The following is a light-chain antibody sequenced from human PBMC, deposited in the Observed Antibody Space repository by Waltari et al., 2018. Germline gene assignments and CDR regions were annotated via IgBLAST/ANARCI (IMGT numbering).Light chain of an antibody. J-gene: IGKJ4*01. CDR3: QQRSNWPLT. V-gene: IGKV3-11*01. CDR1: QSVSSY. CDR2: DAS. Sequence: TLSCRASQSVSSYLAWYQQKPGQAPRLLIYDASNRATGIPARFSGSGSGTDFTLTISSLGPEDFAVYYCQQRSNWPLTFGGGTKVEIK.